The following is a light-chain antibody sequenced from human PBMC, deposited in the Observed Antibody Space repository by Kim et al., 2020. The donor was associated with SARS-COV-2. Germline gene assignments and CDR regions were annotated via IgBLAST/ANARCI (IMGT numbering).Light chain of an antibody. V-gene: IGKV1-27*01. CDR1: QDISTY. J-gene: IGKJ1*01. Sequence: DIQLTQSPASLSASLGDRVTIACRASQDISTYLAWYQQRPGAVPRLLINAASILQSGAPSRFRGGGSETDFTLTIISLQAGGVATYYCQSYTSALWTFGQGTKVDIK. CDR2: AAS. CDR3: QSYTSALWT.